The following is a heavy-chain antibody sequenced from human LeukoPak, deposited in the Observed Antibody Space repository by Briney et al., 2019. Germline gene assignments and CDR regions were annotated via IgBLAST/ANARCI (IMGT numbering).Heavy chain of an antibody. J-gene: IGHJ2*01. V-gene: IGHV1-69*10. Sequence: EASVKVSCKASGVTSSNYAIIWLRQAPGPGLEWMGRIIPLFGITNYAQKFQDRVTITADKSTNTTYMGLTSLRSEDTAVYYCARLITTSWMGFDLWGRGTLVTVSS. CDR1: GVTSSNYA. CDR2: IIPLFGIT. CDR3: ARLITTSWMGFDL. D-gene: IGHD4/OR15-4a*01.